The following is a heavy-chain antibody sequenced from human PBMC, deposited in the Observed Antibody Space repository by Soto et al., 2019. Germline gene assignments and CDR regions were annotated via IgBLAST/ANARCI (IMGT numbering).Heavy chain of an antibody. CDR1: GYTFTSYA. CDR3: ARAADRGARYVDL. Sequence: QVQLVQSGAEVKKPGASVKVSCKASGYTFTSYAMHWVRQAPGHRLEWMGWINAGNGNTKYSQKFQGRVTITRDTSASTAYMELSSLRSEDTAVYYCARAADRGARYVDLWGRGTLVTVSS. V-gene: IGHV1-3*01. CDR2: INAGNGNT. J-gene: IGHJ2*01.